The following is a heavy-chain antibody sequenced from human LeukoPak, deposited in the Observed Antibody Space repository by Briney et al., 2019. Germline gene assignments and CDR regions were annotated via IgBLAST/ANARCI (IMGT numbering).Heavy chain of an antibody. J-gene: IGHJ4*02. Sequence: PSETLSLTCTVSGGSFSSYYWSWIRQPAGKGLEWIGRIYTSGITNCNTNYNPSLSSRVTMSVDTSKNQFSVKLNSATAADTAVYFCARAIWYGSGTTAFDYWGPGTLVTVSS. CDR1: GGSFSSYY. CDR2: IYTSGITNCNT. V-gene: IGHV4-4*07. D-gene: IGHD3-10*01. CDR3: ARAIWYGSGTTAFDY.